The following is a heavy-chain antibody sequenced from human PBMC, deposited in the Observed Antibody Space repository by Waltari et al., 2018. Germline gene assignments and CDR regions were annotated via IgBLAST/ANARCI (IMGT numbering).Heavy chain of an antibody. Sequence: QVQLQESGPGLVKPSETLSLTCTVSGGSISSYYWSWIRQPPGKGLEWIGYIYYSGSTNYNPSLKSRVTISVDTSKNQFSLKLSSVTAADTAVYYCATHPTYDFWSGLWGQGTLVTVSS. V-gene: IGHV4-59*01. D-gene: IGHD3-3*01. CDR1: GGSISSYY. CDR3: ATHPTYDFWSGL. J-gene: IGHJ4*02. CDR2: IYYSGST.